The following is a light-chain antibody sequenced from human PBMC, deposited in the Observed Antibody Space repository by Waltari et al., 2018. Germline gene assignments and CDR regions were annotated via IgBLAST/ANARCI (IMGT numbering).Light chain of an antibody. V-gene: IGLV2-23*02. CDR1: SSDVGSYNL. Sequence: QSALSQPASVSGSPGQSITIPCTGTSSDVGSYNLVSWYQQHPGKAPQLMVYEVSKRPSGVSNRSSGSKAGNTASLTIAGLQAEDEADYYCCSYASSITYVFGTGTKVTVL. CDR2: EVS. J-gene: IGLJ1*01. CDR3: CSYASSITYV.